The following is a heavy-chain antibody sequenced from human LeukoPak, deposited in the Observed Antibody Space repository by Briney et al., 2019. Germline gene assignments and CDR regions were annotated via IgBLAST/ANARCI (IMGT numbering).Heavy chain of an antibody. J-gene: IGHJ4*02. D-gene: IGHD2-15*01. V-gene: IGHV3-48*01. CDR2: ISSSSSTI. CDR3: ARGGGTYSGDY. Sequence: GGSLRLSCAASGFTFSSYSMNWVRQAPGKGLEWVSYISSSSSTIYYTDSVKGRFTISRDNAKNSLYLQMNSLRADGTAVYYCARGGGTYSGDYWGQGTLVTVSS. CDR1: GFTFSSYS.